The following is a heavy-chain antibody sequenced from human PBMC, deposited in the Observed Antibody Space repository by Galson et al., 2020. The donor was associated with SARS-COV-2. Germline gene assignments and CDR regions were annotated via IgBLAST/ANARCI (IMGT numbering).Heavy chain of an antibody. V-gene: IGHV3-30*19. CDR2: IWCDGNNK. Sequence: TGGSLRLSCAASGFTFSSYGMHWVRQAPGKGLEWVAVIWCDGNNKYYADSVKGRFTMSRDNSKNTLYLQMNSLRAEDTAVYYCARDKAGKYYYYYGMDVWGQGTTVTVSS. D-gene: IGHD6-19*01. CDR1: GFTFSSYG. J-gene: IGHJ6*02. CDR3: ARDKAGKYYYYYGMDV.